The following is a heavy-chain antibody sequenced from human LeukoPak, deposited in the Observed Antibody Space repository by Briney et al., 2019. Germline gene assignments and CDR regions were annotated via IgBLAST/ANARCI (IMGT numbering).Heavy chain of an antibody. D-gene: IGHD6-6*01. CDR2: ISPTGSTT. CDR1: GFPLSGHW. V-gene: IGHV3-74*01. CDR3: ARGPNSNWSGLDF. Sequence: GGSLRLSCTASGFPLSGHWMHWARQLPGKGLVWVSRISPTGSTTSYADSVKGRFTVSRDNAKNTLYLQVNNLRAEDTAVYYCARGPNSNWSGLDFWGQGTLLTVSS. J-gene: IGHJ4*02.